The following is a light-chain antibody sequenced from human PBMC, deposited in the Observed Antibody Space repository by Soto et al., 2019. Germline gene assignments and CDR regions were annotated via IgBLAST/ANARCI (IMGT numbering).Light chain of an antibody. V-gene: IGKV1-39*01. Sequence: DIQMTQSPSSLFASGGDRVSITCRASQRIGAYLNWYQQKPGKAPKLLLYAAFNLQSGVPSRFSGSGSETEFTLTISSLQPEDFATYYCQHSYSTPYSFGQGTKLQL. CDR1: QRIGAY. CDR2: AAF. CDR3: QHSYSTPYS. J-gene: IGKJ2*03.